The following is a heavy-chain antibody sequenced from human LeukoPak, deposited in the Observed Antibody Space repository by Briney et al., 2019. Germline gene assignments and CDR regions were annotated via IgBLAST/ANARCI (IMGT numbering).Heavy chain of an antibody. CDR1: GFTFSSYE. V-gene: IGHV3-48*03. CDR3: AQGGSGSFPKWFDP. Sequence: GGSLRLSCAASGFTFSSYEMNWVRQAPGKGLEWVSYISSSGSTIYYADSVKGRFTISRDNSRNTLYLHMNSLRAEDTAVYYCAQGGSGSFPKWFDPWGQGTLVTVSS. CDR2: ISSSGSTI. J-gene: IGHJ5*02. D-gene: IGHD1-26*01.